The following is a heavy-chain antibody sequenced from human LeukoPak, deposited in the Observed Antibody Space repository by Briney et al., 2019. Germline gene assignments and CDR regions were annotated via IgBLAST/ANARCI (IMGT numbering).Heavy chain of an antibody. CDR1: GFTFSSYA. J-gene: IGHJ1*01. V-gene: IGHV3-64*01. D-gene: IGHD6-13*01. Sequence: GGSLRLSCAASGFTFSSYAMHWVRQAPGKGLEYVSAISSNGGSTYYANSVKGRFTISRDNSKNTLYLQMGSLRAEDMAVYYWARAAFPGGGLAAARSGYFQHWGQGTLVTVSS. CDR3: ARAAFPGGGLAAARSGYFQH. CDR2: ISSNGGST.